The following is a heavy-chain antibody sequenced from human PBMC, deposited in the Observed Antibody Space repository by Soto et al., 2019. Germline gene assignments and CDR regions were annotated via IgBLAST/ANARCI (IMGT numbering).Heavy chain of an antibody. J-gene: IGHJ6*02. V-gene: IGHV3-33*01. D-gene: IGHD2-2*01. CDR3: ARDLGYCSSTSCLYYYYYGMDV. CDR2: IWYDGSNK. CDR1: GFTFSSYG. Sequence: GGSLRLSCAASGFTFSSYGMHWVRQAPGKGLEWVAVIWYDGSNKYYADSVKGRFTISRDNSKNTLYLQMNSLRAEDTAVYYCARDLGYCSSTSCLYYYYYGMDVWGQGTTVTVSS.